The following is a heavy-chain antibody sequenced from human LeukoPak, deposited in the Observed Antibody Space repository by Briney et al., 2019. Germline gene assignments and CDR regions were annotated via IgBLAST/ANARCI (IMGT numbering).Heavy chain of an antibody. Sequence: AGGSLRLSCAASGFTFSNYAMSWARQAPGKGLEWVSAILGSGVTTYYADSVKGRFTVSRDNSKSTLYLQMNTLRAEDTALYYCAKWGDYDVLTGYYVPDYWGQGTLVTVSS. CDR2: ILGSGVTT. J-gene: IGHJ4*02. CDR1: GFTFSNYA. V-gene: IGHV3-23*01. D-gene: IGHD3-9*01. CDR3: AKWGDYDVLTGYYVPDY.